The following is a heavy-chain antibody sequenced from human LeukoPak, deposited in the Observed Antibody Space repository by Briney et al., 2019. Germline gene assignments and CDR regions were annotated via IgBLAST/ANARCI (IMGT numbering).Heavy chain of an antibody. CDR3: ARLSYPTVTRDY. D-gene: IGHD4-17*01. CDR1: GFTFSSYS. CDR2: ISSSSSYI. Sequence: PGGSLRLSCAASGFTFSSYSMNWVRQAPGKGLEWVSPISSSSSYIYNADSVKGRFTISRDNAKNSLYLQMNSLRAEDTAVYYCARLSYPTVTRDYWGQGTLVTVSS. J-gene: IGHJ4*02. V-gene: IGHV3-21*01.